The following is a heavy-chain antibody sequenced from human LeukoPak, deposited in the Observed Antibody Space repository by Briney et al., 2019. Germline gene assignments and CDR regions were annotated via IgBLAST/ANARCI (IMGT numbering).Heavy chain of an antibody. CDR1: GYTFTGCY. J-gene: IGHJ5*02. D-gene: IGHD2-15*01. CDR3: ARGRSIVVVVAADWFDP. CDR2: INPNSGGT. V-gene: IGHV1-2*02. Sequence: ASVKASCKASGYTFTGCYMHWVRQAPGQGLEWVGWINPNSGGTNYAQKFQGRVTMTRDTSISTAYMELSRLRSDDTAVYYCARGRSIVVVVAADWFDPWGQGTLVTVSS.